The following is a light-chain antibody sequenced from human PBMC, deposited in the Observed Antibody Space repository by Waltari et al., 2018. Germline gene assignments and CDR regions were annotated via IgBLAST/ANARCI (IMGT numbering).Light chain of an antibody. V-gene: IGLV3-1*01. CDR1: KLGGKF. Sequence: SYELTQPPSVSVSPGQTASITFPGDKLGGKFASWYQLRAGQSPVLVISQHNQRPSGIPGLFSASYSGNTATLTISGTQAMDEADYYCQAWDSNTVIFGGGTKLSVL. CDR3: QAWDSNTVI. J-gene: IGLJ2*01. CDR2: QHN.